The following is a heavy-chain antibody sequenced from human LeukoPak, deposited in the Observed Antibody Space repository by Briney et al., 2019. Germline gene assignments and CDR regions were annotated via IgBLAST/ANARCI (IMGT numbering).Heavy chain of an antibody. CDR2: IRHDGNNE. CDR1: GFTFSSYG. Sequence: GVLRLSCAGSGFTFSSYGMHWVRQAPGKGLEWVAFIRHDGNNEYYADSVKGRFTISRDNAKNSLYLQMNSLRAEDTAVYYCARGGVYDFWSGYYYYYMDVWGKGTTVTVSS. CDR3: ARGGVYDFWSGYYYYYMDV. J-gene: IGHJ6*03. D-gene: IGHD3-3*01. V-gene: IGHV3-30*02.